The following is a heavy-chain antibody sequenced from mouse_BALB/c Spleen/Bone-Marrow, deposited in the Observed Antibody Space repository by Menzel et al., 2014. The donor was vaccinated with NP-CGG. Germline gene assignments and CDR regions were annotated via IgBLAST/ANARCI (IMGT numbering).Heavy chain of an antibody. Sequence: QVQLKDSGAELVRPGSSVKISCKASGYPFSSYWMNWVKQRPGQGLEWIGQIYPGDGGTNYNGKFKGNATLTADKSSSTAYKQLISLTSEDSAVYFCARKYGDYWGQGTTLTVSS. V-gene: IGHV1-80*01. CDR3: ARKYGDY. J-gene: IGHJ2*01. CDR2: IYPGDGGT. D-gene: IGHD2-10*02. CDR1: GYPFSSYW.